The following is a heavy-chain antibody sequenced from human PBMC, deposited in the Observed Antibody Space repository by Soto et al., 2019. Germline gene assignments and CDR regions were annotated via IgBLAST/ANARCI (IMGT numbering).Heavy chain of an antibody. CDR2: IYPGDSDT. Sequence: GESLKISCKGSGYSFTSYWSGWVRQMPGKGLEWMGIIYPGDSDTRYSPSFQGQVTISADKSISTAYLQWSSLKASDTAMYYCARDARGYYYDSSGPPDAFDIWGQGTMVTVSS. CDR1: GYSFTSYW. CDR3: ARDARGYYYDSSGPPDAFDI. V-gene: IGHV5-51*01. J-gene: IGHJ3*02. D-gene: IGHD3-22*01.